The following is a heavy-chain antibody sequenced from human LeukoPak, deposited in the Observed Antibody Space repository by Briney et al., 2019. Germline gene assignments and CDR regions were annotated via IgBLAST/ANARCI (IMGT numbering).Heavy chain of an antibody. Sequence: PGGSLRLSCAASGFTVSSNYMSWVRQAPGKGLEWGSLIHSGGTTYYADSVKGRFTISRDNSKNTLHLQMNSLRAEDTAVYYCARDQYSYAHAAHWGQGTLVTVSS. CDR2: IHSGGTT. CDR3: ARDQYSYAHAAH. D-gene: IGHD5-18*01. CDR1: GFTVSSNY. V-gene: IGHV3-66*01. J-gene: IGHJ4*02.